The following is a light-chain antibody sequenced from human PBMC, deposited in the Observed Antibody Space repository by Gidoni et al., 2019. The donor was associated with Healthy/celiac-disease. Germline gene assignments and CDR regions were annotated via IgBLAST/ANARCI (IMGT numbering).Light chain of an antibody. CDR3: SSYISSSF. CDR2: EVS. Sequence: QSALTQPASVSGSPGQSITIPCTGTSSDVGGYNYVSWYQHHPGKAPKLMLYEVSNRPSGVSHRFSGSKSGNTASLTISGLQAEDEADYYCSSYISSSFFGTGTKVTVL. CDR1: SSDVGGYNY. V-gene: IGLV2-14*01. J-gene: IGLJ1*01.